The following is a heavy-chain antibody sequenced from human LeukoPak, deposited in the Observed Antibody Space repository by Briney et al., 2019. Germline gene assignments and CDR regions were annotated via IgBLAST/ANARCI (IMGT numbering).Heavy chain of an antibody. D-gene: IGHD5-12*01. V-gene: IGHV3-9*03. CDR3: ARGYSGYDLTGDAFDI. Sequence: GGSLRLSCAASGFTFDDYAMHWVRQAPGKGLEWVSGISWNSGSIGYADSVKGRFTISRDNAKNSLYLQMNSLRAEDMALYYCARGYSGYDLTGDAFDIWGQGTMVTVSS. J-gene: IGHJ3*02. CDR1: GFTFDDYA. CDR2: ISWNSGSI.